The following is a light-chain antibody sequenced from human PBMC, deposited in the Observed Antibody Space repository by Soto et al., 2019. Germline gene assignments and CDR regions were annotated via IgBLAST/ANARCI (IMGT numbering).Light chain of an antibody. CDR3: QQYAASPPRT. J-gene: IGKJ1*01. V-gene: IGKV3-20*01. CDR2: GAS. Sequence: EIVLTQSPGTLSLSPGERATLSCRASQSISSSYLAWYQQKPGQAPRLPIYGASSRATGIPDRFSGGGSGTDFTLTISRLEPENFAVYYCQQYAASPPRTFGQGTKVDIK. CDR1: QSISSSY.